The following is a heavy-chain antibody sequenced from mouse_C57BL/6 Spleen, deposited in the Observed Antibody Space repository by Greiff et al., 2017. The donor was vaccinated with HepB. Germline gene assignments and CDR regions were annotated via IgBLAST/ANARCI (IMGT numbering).Heavy chain of an antibody. J-gene: IGHJ3*01. CDR1: EYEFPSHD. V-gene: IGHV5-2*01. CDR2: INSDGGST. Sequence: EVMLVESGGGLVQPGESLKLSCESNEYEFPSHDMSWVRKTPEKRLELVAAINSDGGSTYYPDTMERRFIISRDNTKKPLYLQMSSLRSEDTALYYWSRHDYGRRGFAYWGQGTLVTVSA. D-gene: IGHD2-4*01. CDR3: SRHDYGRRGFAY.